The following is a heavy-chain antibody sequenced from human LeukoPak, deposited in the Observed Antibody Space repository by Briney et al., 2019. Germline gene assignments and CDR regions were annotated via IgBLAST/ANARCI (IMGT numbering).Heavy chain of an antibody. CDR3: ARDCSSSCSPYYGMDV. J-gene: IGHJ6*02. Sequence: PGGSLRLSCAASGFTVSSNYMSWVRQAPGKGPEWVSIIHSGGTTNYVDSVKGRFTISRDNSRNTLYLQMNSLRAEDTAVYYCARDCSSSCSPYYGMDVWGQGTTVTVSS. CDR1: GFTVSSNY. D-gene: IGHD2-2*01. V-gene: IGHV3-53*01. CDR2: IHSGGTT.